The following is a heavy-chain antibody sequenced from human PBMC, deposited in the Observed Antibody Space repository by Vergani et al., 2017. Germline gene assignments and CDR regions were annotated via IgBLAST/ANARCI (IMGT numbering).Heavy chain of an antibody. CDR2: ISSSISYI. D-gene: IGHD1-26*01. CDR1: GFTFSSYS. Sequence: EVQLVESGGGLVKPGGSLRLSCAASGFTFSSYSMNWVRQAPGKGLEWVSSISSSISYIYYADSVKGRFTISRDKAKNSLYLQMNSLRAEDTAVYYCARGAGPLRPAYYYYGMDVWGQGTTVTVSS. J-gene: IGHJ6*02. CDR3: ARGAGPLRPAYYYYGMDV. V-gene: IGHV3-21*01.